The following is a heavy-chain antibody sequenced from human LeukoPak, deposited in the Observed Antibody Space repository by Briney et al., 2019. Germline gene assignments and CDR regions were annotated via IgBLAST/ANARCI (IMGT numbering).Heavy chain of an antibody. CDR1: GGSISSSSYY. V-gene: IGHV4-39*07. D-gene: IGHD3-10*01. CDR3: ARDSGGTSYYGSGSYPWFDP. CDR2: IYYSGST. J-gene: IGHJ5*02. Sequence: PSETLSLTCTVSGGSISSSSYYWGWIRQPPGKGLEWIVRIYYSGSTYYNPSLKSQITISVDTSKNQFSLKLSSVTAADTAVYYCARDSGGTSYYGSGSYPWFDPWGQGTLVTVSS.